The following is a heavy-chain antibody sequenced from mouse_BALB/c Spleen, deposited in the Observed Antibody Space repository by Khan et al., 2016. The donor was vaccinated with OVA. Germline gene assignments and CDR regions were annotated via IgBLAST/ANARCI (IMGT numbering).Heavy chain of an antibody. CDR2: INPSTGYT. Sequence: QVQLQQSGAELAKPGASVKMSCKASGYTFINYWILWVKQRPGQGLEWIGYINPSTGYTEYNQNFKDKATLTADKSSSTAYMQLSSLTYEDSAVYYCARRGLRWDLDYWGKGTTLTVSS. V-gene: IGHV1-7*01. CDR1: GYTFINYW. J-gene: IGHJ2*01. CDR3: ARRGLRWDLDY. D-gene: IGHD1-1*01.